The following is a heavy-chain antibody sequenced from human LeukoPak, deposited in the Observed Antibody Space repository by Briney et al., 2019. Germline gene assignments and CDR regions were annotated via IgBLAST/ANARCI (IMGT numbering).Heavy chain of an antibody. V-gene: IGHV1-18*01. D-gene: IGHD6-13*01. J-gene: IGHJ4*02. CDR3: ARIQLAAALRLYYFDY. Sequence: ASVKVSCKASGYTFTSYGISWVRQAPGQGLEWMGWISAYNGNTNYAQKLQGRVTMTTDTSTSTAYMELRSLRSDDTAVYYCARIQLAAALRLYYFDYWGQGTLVTVSS. CDR1: GYTFTSYG. CDR2: ISAYNGNT.